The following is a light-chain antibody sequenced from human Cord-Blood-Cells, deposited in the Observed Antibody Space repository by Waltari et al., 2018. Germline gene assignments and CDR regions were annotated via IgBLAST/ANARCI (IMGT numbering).Light chain of an antibody. CDR1: RTDACGYNY. CDR2: EVS. V-gene: IGLV2-14*01. CDR3: SSYTSSSTLV. J-gene: IGLJ1*01. Sequence: QSALTRPPSVSGSHGPSITLSCTGTRTDACGYNYVAWYQQHPGKAPKLMIYEVSNRPSGVSNRFSGSKSGNTASLTIAGLQAEDEADYYCSSYTSSSTLVFGTGTKVTVL.